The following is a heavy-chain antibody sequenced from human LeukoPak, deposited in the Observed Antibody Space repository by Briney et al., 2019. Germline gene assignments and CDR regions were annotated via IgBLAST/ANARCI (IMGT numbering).Heavy chain of an antibody. CDR1: GFTFSSYA. J-gene: IGHJ4*02. CDR3: AKGQAFEGSGYFDY. CDR2: ISGSGGST. Sequence: GGSLRLSCAASGFTFSSYAMSWVRQAPGKGLEWVSAISGSGGSTYYTDSVKGRFTISRDNSKNTLYLQMNSLRAEDTAVYYCAKGQAFEGSGYFDYWGQGTLVTVSS. V-gene: IGHV3-23*01. D-gene: IGHD3-22*01.